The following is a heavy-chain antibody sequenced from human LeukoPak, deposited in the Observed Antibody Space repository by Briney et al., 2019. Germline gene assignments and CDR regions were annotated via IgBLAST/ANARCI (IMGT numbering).Heavy chain of an antibody. CDR3: ARGRDGYNYVDY. J-gene: IGHJ4*02. Sequence: ASVKVSCKAFGYTFSGYFLEWVRQAPGQGLEWMGWINANSGGTNYEQKFQGRVTMTRDTSISTAYMELSRLTYDDTAVYYCARGRDGYNYVDYWGQGTLVTVSS. D-gene: IGHD5-24*01. V-gene: IGHV1-2*02. CDR1: GYTFSGYF. CDR2: INANSGGT.